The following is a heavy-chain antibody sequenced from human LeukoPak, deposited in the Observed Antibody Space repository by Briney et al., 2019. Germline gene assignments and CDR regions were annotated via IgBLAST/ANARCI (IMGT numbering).Heavy chain of an antibody. J-gene: IGHJ4*02. CDR3: ARAPLYYYDSSGYYFDY. CDR1: RFTFSSYW. Sequence: GGSLRLSCAASRFTFSSYWMSWVRQAPGKGLEWVANIKKDGSEKYYVDSVEGRFTISRDNAKNSLYLQMNSLRAEDTAVYYCARAPLYYYDSSGYYFDYWGQGTLVTVSS. V-gene: IGHV3-7*03. CDR2: IKKDGSEK. D-gene: IGHD3-22*01.